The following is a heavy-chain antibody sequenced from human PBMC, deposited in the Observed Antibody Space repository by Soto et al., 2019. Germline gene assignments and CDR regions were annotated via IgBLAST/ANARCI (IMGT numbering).Heavy chain of an antibody. CDR2: ISAGGSNT. CDR3: AKDIRDCSSGSCRHHPDNWFGP. D-gene: IGHD2-15*01. CDR1: GFTFSNYA. J-gene: IGHJ5*02. V-gene: IGHV3-23*01. Sequence: GGSLRLSCAASGFTFSNYAMGWVRQAPGKGLEWVSAISAGGSNTPYADSVKGRFTISRDNSKNTLYLQMNTLTAEDTAVYYCAKDIRDCSSGSCRHHPDNWFGPWGRGTLVTVSS.